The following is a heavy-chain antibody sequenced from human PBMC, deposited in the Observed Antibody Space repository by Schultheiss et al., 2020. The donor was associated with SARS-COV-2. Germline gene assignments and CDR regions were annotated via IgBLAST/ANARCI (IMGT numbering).Heavy chain of an antibody. J-gene: IGHJ4*02. CDR2: INPNSGGT. D-gene: IGHD1-14*01. CDR1: GYTFTGYY. V-gene: IGHV1-2*02. CDR3: ARSQPTGGYGDY. Sequence: ASVKVSCKASGYTFTGYYMHWVRQAPGQGLEWMGWINPNSGGTNYAQKFQGRVTITADKSTSTAYMELSSLRSEDTAVYYCARSQPTGGYGDYWGQGTLVTVSS.